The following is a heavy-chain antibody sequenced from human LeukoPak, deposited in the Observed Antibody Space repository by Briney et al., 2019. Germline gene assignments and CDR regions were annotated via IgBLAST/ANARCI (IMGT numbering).Heavy chain of an antibody. CDR1: GGTFSSYA. V-gene: IGHV1-69*06. J-gene: IGHJ5*02. Sequence: ASVKVSCKASGGTFSSYAISWVRQAPGQGLEWMGRIIPIFGTANYAQKFQGRVTITADKSTSTAYMELSRLRSDDTAVYYCARESVVPAAESYNWFDPWGQGTLVTVSS. D-gene: IGHD2-2*01. CDR2: IIPIFGTA. CDR3: ARESVVPAAESYNWFDP.